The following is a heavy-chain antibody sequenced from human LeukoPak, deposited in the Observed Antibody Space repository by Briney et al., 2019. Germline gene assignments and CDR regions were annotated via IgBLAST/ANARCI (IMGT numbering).Heavy chain of an antibody. CDR1: DYSISTDHY. Sequence: PSETLSLTCVVSDYSISTDHYWGWIRQPPGKGLEWIGSIYHSGSTSYNPSLKSRVTILVDTSRNPFSLRLTSVTAADTAVYYCARRGDYVAFDIWGQGAMVTVSS. J-gene: IGHJ3*02. V-gene: IGHV4-38-2*01. CDR2: IYHSGST. CDR3: ARRGDYVAFDI. D-gene: IGHD4-17*01.